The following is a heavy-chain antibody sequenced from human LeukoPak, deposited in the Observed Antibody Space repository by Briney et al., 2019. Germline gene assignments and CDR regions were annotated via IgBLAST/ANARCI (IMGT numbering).Heavy chain of an antibody. D-gene: IGHD2-2*01. J-gene: IGHJ5*02. CDR3: ARRGSTRGYGYWFDP. V-gene: IGHV3-53*01. CDR1: GFTVSSNY. Sequence: GGSLRLSCAASGFTVSSNYMSWVRQAPGKGLEWVSVIYSGGSTYYADSVKGRFTISRDNSKNTLYLQMNSLRAEDTAVYYCARRGSTRGYGYWFDPWGQGTLVTVSS. CDR2: IYSGGST.